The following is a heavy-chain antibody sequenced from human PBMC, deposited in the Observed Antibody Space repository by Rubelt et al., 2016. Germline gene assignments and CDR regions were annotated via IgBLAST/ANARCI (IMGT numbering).Heavy chain of an antibody. D-gene: IGHD3-16*01. V-gene: IGHV4-34*01. CDR3: ARHGLWSRNAIDY. J-gene: IGHJ4*02. Sequence: QVQLQQWGAGLLKPSETLSLTCAVYGGSFSGYYWSWIRQPPGKGLEWIGEINHSRSTNYNPSLQSRVSISVDTSKNQFSRKLTSVTAADTAVYYCARHGLWSRNAIDYWGQGTLVTVSS. CDR2: INHSRST. CDR1: GGSFSGYY.